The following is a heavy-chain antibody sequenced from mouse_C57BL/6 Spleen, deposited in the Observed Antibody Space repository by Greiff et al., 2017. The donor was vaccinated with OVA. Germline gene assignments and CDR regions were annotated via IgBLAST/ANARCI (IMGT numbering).Heavy chain of an antibody. CDR3: ARPNWDGGYFDV. CDR2: ISSGGSYT. D-gene: IGHD4-1*01. J-gene: IGHJ1*03. CDR1: GFTFSSYG. V-gene: IGHV5-6*01. Sequence: EVQGVESGGDLVKPGGSLKLSCAASGFTFSSYGMSWVRQTPDKRLEWVATISSGGSYTYYPDSVKGRFTISRDNAKNTLYLQMSSLKSEDTAMYYCARPNWDGGYFDVWGTGTTVTVSS.